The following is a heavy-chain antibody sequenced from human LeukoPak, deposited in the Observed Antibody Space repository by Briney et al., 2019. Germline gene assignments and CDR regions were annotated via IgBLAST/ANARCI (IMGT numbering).Heavy chain of an antibody. CDR1: GFAFSVYA. Sequence: GGSLRLSCAASGFAFSVYAMSWLRQPPGKGLEWVSTINPNSISTSYAASVRGRFTISRDNSKNTLYLQLNTLRADDTATYYCAKPISGGLAVTADWFHPWGQGTLVVVSS. J-gene: IGHJ5*01. D-gene: IGHD6-19*01. CDR2: INPNSIST. CDR3: AKPISGGLAVTADWFHP. V-gene: IGHV3-23*01.